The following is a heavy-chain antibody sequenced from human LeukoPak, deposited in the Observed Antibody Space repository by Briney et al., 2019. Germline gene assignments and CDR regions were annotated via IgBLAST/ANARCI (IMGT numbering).Heavy chain of an antibody. V-gene: IGHV3-23*01. CDR3: AKDDNHGSGSPFDY. Sequence: GGSLRLSCAASGFTFSSYAMSWVRQAPGKGLEWASAISGSGGSTYYADSVKGRFTISRDNSKNTLYLQMNSLRAEDTAVYYCAKDDNHGSGSPFDYWGQGTLVTVSS. D-gene: IGHD3-10*01. CDR1: GFTFSSYA. CDR2: ISGSGGST. J-gene: IGHJ4*02.